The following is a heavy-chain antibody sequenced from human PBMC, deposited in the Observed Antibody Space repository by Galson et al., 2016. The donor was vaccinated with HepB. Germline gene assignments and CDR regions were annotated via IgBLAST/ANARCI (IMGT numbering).Heavy chain of an antibody. CDR2: ISSGGGTM. Sequence: SLRLSCAASGFTFSDYYMNWIRQAPGKGLEWVSYISSGGGTMYYADSVKGRFTISRDNAKNSLYLQMNSLRAEENAVYYCARSGSGSYLDRYHYYGVVVWGQGTTVTVSS. CDR3: ARSGSGSYLDRYHYYGVVV. D-gene: IGHD3-10*01. CDR1: GFTFSDYY. V-gene: IGHV3-11*01. J-gene: IGHJ6*02.